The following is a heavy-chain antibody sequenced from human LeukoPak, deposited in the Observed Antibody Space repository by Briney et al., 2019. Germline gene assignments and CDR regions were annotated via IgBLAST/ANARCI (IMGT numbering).Heavy chain of an antibody. CDR2: IYHSGST. CDR3: AGAGRRYYFDY. J-gene: IGHJ4*02. Sequence: ASETLSLTCTVSGYSISSGYYWGWIRQPPGKGLEWIGSIYHSGSTYYNPSLKSRVTISVDTSKNQFSLKLSSVTAADTAVYYCAGAGRRYYFDYWGQGTLVTVYS. CDR1: GYSISSGYY. V-gene: IGHV4-38-2*02. D-gene: IGHD1-1*01.